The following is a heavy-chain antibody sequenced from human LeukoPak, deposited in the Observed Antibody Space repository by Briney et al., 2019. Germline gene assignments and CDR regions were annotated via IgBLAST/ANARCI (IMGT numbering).Heavy chain of an antibody. Sequence: PGGSLRLSCAASGFTFSSYAVHWVRQAPGKGLEWVTFISYDGRSKYYPDSVKGRFTISRDNSKNTLYLQMNSLRAEDTAVYYCARGLYYDSSGPVDYWGQGTLVTVSS. CDR2: ISYDGRSK. J-gene: IGHJ4*02. CDR3: ARGLYYDSSGPVDY. D-gene: IGHD3-22*01. CDR1: GFTFSSYA. V-gene: IGHV3-30*04.